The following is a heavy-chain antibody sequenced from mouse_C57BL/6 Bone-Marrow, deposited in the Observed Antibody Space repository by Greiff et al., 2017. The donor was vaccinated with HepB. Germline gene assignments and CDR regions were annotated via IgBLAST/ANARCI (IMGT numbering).Heavy chain of an antibody. CDR1: GYSITSGYY. CDR3: ARADGPGDYAMDY. J-gene: IGHJ4*01. Sequence: EVKLMESGPGLVKPSQSLSLTCSVTGYSITSGYYWNWIRQFPGNKLEWMGYISYDGSNNYNPSLKNRISITRDTSKNQFFLKLNSVTTEDTATYYCARADGPGDYAMDYWGQGTSVTVSS. D-gene: IGHD2-3*01. V-gene: IGHV3-6*01. CDR2: ISYDGSN.